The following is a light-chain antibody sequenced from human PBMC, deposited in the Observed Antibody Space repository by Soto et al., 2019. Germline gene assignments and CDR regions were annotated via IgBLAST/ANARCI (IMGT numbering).Light chain of an antibody. CDR3: QQRTSWPSST. CDR1: QSVRSY. J-gene: IGKJ5*01. V-gene: IGKV3-11*01. CDR2: DAS. Sequence: IVLTQSPATLSLSPGERATLSCRASQSVRSYLAWYQQKPGQAPRLLIHDASSRATGIPARFSGSGSGTDFTLTISSLEPEDFAVYYCQQRTSWPSSTFGQGTRLEIK.